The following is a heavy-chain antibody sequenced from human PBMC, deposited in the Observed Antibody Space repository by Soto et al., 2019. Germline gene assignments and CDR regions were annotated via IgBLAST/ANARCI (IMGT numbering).Heavy chain of an antibody. D-gene: IGHD5-12*01. CDR2: INPNSGGT. J-gene: IGHJ6*02. CDR1: GYTFTGYY. Sequence: GASVKVSCKASGYTFTGYYMHWVRQAPGQGLEWMGWINPNSGGTNYAQKFQGWVTMTRDTSKNQFSLKLSSVTAADTAVYYCARDVRDSLGFDGGYDFVGYYGMDVWGQGTTVTVSS. CDR3: ARDVRDSLGFDGGYDFVGYYGMDV. V-gene: IGHV1-2*04.